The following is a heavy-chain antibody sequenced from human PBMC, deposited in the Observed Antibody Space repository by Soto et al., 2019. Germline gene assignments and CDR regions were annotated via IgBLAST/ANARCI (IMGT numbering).Heavy chain of an antibody. CDR1: GFSFSSYA. CDR2: ISSNGGST. Sequence: GGSLRPSCSASGFSFSSYAMRWVRQAPGKGLEYVSAISSNGGSTYYADSVKGRFTITRDNSKNTLYIQMSSLRAEDTAVYYCGSLLQLVPWGQGTQVTVSS. V-gene: IGHV3-64D*06. D-gene: IGHD1-26*01. J-gene: IGHJ5*02. CDR3: GSLLQLVP.